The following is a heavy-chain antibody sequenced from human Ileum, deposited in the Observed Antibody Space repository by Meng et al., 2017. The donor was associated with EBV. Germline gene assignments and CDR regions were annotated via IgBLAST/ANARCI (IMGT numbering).Heavy chain of an antibody. Sequence: VRRLEGEGGGVPPGGFRCRFCTSGGFTVSVYWMHLVRQAARKVLVWVSRINSGRSSKRYADSVKGRFTISRDNANNTLYLQRDSLRAEDTAVYYCVRGGGYYFDYWGQGTLVTVSS. V-gene: IGHV3-74*02. D-gene: IGHD3-16*01. CDR1: GFTVSVYW. J-gene: IGHJ4*02. CDR3: VRGGGYYFDY. CDR2: INSGRSSK.